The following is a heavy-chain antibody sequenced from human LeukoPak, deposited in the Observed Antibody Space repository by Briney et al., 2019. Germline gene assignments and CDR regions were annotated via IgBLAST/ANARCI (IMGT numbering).Heavy chain of an antibody. CDR3: AGGGYIAAAGTSSEYYYYGMDV. J-gene: IGHJ6*04. D-gene: IGHD6-13*01. Sequence: SETLSLTCAVYGGSVSGYYWSWIRQPPGKGLEWIGENNHSRSTNYNPSLKSRVTISVDTSKNQFSLKLSSVTAADTAVYYCAGGGYIAAAGTSSEYYYYGMDVWGKGTTVTVSS. CDR2: NNHSRST. V-gene: IGHV4-34*01. CDR1: GGSVSGYY.